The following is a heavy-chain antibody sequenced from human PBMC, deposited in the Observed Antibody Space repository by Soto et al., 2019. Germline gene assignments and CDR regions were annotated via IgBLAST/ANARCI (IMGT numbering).Heavy chain of an antibody. V-gene: IGHV4-30-4*01. CDR3: VRRRDEAFDI. Sequence: QVQLQESGPGLVKPSQTLSLTCTVSGGSISSGEYYWSCIRQPPGKGLEWIGYIYNTGNTYYNPSLKSRVTISLDTSKNQFSLKLTSVTAADTAVYYCVRRRDEAFDIWGQGTMVTVSS. CDR1: GGSISSGEYY. CDR2: IYNTGNT. J-gene: IGHJ3*02.